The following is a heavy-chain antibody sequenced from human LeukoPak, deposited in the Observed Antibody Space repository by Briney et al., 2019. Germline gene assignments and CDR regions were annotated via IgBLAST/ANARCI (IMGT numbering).Heavy chain of an antibody. J-gene: IGHJ6*03. CDR2: ISAYNGNT. CDR1: GYTFTSYG. CDR3: ARLKTYYYDSSGYYPPFYYYYMDV. V-gene: IGHV1-18*01. Sequence: ASVKVSCKASGYTFTSYGISWVRQAPGQGLEWMGRISAYNGNTNYAQKLQGRVTMTTDTSTSTAYMELRSLRSDDTAVYYCARLKTYYYDSSGYYPPFYYYYMDVWGKGTTVTISS. D-gene: IGHD3-22*01.